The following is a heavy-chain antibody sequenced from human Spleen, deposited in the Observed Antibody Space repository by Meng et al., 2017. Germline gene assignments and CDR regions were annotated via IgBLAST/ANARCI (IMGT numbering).Heavy chain of an antibody. J-gene: IGHJ4*02. CDR2: IYHDGSA. CDR3: TRNEYYCLGY. CDR1: GGSISSDHW. Sequence: GPGLVRPPGPLSLTCAVSGGSISSDHWWSWVRQSPGKGLEWIGEIYHDGSARYNPSLKSRVTISVDRAKNQFSLTLTSVTAADTAVYHCTRNEYYCLGYWGQGTLVTVSS. D-gene: IGHD3-16*01. V-gene: IGHV4-4*03.